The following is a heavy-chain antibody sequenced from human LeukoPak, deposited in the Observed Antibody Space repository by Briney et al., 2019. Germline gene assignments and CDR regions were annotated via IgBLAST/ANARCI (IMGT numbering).Heavy chain of an antibody. CDR1: GGSFSGYY. CDR3: ARGWDYSSTSCYPYYYYYYMDV. V-gene: IGHV4-34*01. CDR2: INHSGST. J-gene: IGHJ6*03. Sequence: SETLSLTCAVYGGSFSGYYWSWIRQPPGKGLEWIGEINHSGSTNYNPSLKSRVTISVDTSKNQFSLKLSSVTAADTAVYYCARGWDYSSTSCYPYYYYYYMDVWGKGTTVTVSS. D-gene: IGHD2-2*01.